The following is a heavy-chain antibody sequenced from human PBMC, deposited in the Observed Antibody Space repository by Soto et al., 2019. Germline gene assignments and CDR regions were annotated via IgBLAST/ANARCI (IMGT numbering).Heavy chain of an antibody. CDR1: GFTFSTYA. CDR3: ARVDTLVFDY. D-gene: IGHD2-15*01. Sequence: GGSLRLSCAASGFTFSTYAMSWVRQAPGKGLEWVSEISGSGGSTYYADSVKGRFTISRDNSENALYLQMNSLRAEDTAVYYCARVDTLVFDYWGQGTLVTVSS. V-gene: IGHV3-23*01. CDR2: ISGSGGST. J-gene: IGHJ4*02.